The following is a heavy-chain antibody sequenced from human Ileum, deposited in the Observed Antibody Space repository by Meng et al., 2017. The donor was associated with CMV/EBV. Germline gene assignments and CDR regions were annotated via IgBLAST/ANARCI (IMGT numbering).Heavy chain of an antibody. CDR1: GFIFSHYN. D-gene: IGHD4-11*01. CDR2: IVSSGSGM. Sequence: GGSLRLSCAASGFIFSHYNMNWVRQAPGKGLEWVSLIVSSGSGMFYADSVRGRFTISRDNAKNSLYLQMNSLRVEDTAMYYCVRDNDFSNYYWGLGTLVNVSS. J-gene: IGHJ4*02. V-gene: IGHV3-21*06. CDR3: VRDNDFSNYY.